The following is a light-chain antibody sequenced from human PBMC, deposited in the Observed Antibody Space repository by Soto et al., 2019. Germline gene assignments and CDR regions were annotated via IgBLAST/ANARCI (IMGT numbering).Light chain of an antibody. Sequence: HSVLTQPASVSGSPGQSITISCTGTSSDVGNYNYVSWYQQHPGEVPKLMIYDVSNRPSGVSNRFSGSKSGNMASLTISGLQSEDEADYYCSSYAKKGSPIFGGGTKLTVL. J-gene: IGLJ2*01. CDR2: DVS. CDR1: SSDVGNYNY. V-gene: IGLV2-14*01. CDR3: SSYAKKGSPI.